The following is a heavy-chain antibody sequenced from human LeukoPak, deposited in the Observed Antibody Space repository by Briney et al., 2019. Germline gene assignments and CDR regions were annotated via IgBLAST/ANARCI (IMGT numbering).Heavy chain of an antibody. CDR3: ATFTGGYASNYYYYMDV. V-gene: IGHV1-8*01. Sequence: ASVKVSCKASGYTFTSYDINWVRQATGQGLEWRGWRNPNSGKTGYAQKFQGRVTMTRNTSISTAYMELSSLRSEDTAVYYCATFTGGYASNYYYYMDVWGNGTTVTISS. J-gene: IGHJ6*03. CDR1: GYTFTSYD. D-gene: IGHD5-12*01. CDR2: RNPNSGKT.